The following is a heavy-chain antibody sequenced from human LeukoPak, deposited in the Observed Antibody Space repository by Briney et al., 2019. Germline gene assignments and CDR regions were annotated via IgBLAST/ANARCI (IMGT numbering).Heavy chain of an antibody. CDR2: IYYSGST. Sequence: SETLSLTCTVSGGSISSYYWSWIRQPPGKGLEWIGYIYYSGSTNYNPSLKSRVTISVDTSKNQFSLKLSSVTAADTAVYYCARDGITGPRFYNWFDPWSQATLVTVSS. D-gene: IGHD1-20*01. CDR1: GGSISSYY. V-gene: IGHV4-59*01. J-gene: IGHJ5*02. CDR3: ARDGITGPRFYNWFDP.